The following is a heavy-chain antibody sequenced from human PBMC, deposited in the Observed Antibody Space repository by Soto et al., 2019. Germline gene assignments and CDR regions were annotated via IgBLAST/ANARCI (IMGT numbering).Heavy chain of an antibody. D-gene: IGHD2-8*01. V-gene: IGHV1-18*01. CDR3: AKNGQPPYYYYGLDV. Sequence: ASVKVSCKACGYTLTRYGISWVRQAPGQGLEWMGWISGYNGDTNYAQKFQDRVSMTIDTSTGTAYMELRSLTSDDTAIYYCAKNGQPPYYYYGLDVWGQGTKVTVSS. CDR1: GYTLTRYG. J-gene: IGHJ6*02. CDR2: ISGYNGDT.